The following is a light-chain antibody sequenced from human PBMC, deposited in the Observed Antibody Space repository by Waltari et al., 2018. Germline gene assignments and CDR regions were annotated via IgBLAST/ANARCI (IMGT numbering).Light chain of an antibody. J-gene: IGLJ3*02. V-gene: IGLV4-69*01. Sequence: QVVLTQSPSASASLGASVKLTCTLSSGHSSYAIAWHQQQPEKGPRYLMKLNSDGSHRKGAWFPGRVAGSSSGAERYLIISSLQSEDEGDYYCQAWGTGTKRMFGGGTRLAVL. CDR2: LNSDGSH. CDR1: SGHSSYA. CDR3: QAWGTGTKRM.